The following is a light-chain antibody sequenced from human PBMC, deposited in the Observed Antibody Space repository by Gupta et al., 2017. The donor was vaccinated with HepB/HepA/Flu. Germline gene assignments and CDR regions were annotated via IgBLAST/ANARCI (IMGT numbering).Light chain of an antibody. CDR1: QSISSW. CDR2: KAS. CDR3: QHYNTSSWT. V-gene: IGKV1-5*03. Sequence: DIQMTQAPSTLSASVGDRITITCRASQSISSWLAWYQQKPGKAPKVLIYKASNLESGVPSRCSGSGSGTEFTLTISSLQPDDFATYYCQHYNTSSWTFGQGTKVEIK. J-gene: IGKJ1*01.